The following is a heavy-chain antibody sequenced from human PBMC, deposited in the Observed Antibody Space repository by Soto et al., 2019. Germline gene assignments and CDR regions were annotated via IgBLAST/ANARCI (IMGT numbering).Heavy chain of an antibody. Sequence: SETLSLTCTVSGGSISSSNYYWAWIRQPPGKGLEWIGSFYYTGSTYYNPSLRSRVTISVDTSKNQFSLKLSSVTAADTAVYYCARPIEGGTSGYYHWGQGTLVTVSS. D-gene: IGHD3-22*01. CDR3: ARPIEGGTSGYYH. V-gene: IGHV4-39*01. CDR2: FYYTGST. J-gene: IGHJ5*02. CDR1: GGSISSSNYY.